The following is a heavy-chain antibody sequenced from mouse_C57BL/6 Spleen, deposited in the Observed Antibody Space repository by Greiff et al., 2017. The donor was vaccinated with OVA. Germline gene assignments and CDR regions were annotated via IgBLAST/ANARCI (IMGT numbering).Heavy chain of an antibody. D-gene: IGHD1-1*01. CDR3: ARDYYGSIYFDY. Sequence: EVKLVESGGDLVKPGGSLKLSCAASGFTFSSYGMSWVRQTPDKRLEWVATISSGGSYTYYPDSVKGRFTISRDNAKNTLYLQMSSLKSEDTAMYYCARDYYGSIYFDYWGQGTTLTVSS. CDR2: ISSGGSYT. CDR1: GFTFSSYG. J-gene: IGHJ2*01. V-gene: IGHV5-6*01.